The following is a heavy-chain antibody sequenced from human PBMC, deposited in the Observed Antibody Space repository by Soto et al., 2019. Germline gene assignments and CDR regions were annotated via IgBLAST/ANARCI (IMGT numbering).Heavy chain of an antibody. CDR2: IYSGGST. CDR3: ARGSRSGGYEWNYAKYHYYYMDV. Sequence: EVQLVESGGGLVQPGGSLRLSCAASGFTVSSNYMSWVRQAPGKGLEWVSVIYSGGSTYYADSVKGRFTISRHNSKNTLYLQMNSLRAEDTAVYYCARGSRSGGYEWNYAKYHYYYMDVWGKGTTVTVSS. CDR1: GFTVSSNY. D-gene: IGHD5-12*01. V-gene: IGHV3-53*04. J-gene: IGHJ6*03.